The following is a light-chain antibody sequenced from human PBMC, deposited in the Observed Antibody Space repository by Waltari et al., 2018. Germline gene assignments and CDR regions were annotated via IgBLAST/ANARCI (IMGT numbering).Light chain of an antibody. CDR3: MQGTRLPHT. Sequence: DVVMTQSPLSLPVTLGQPASISCRSSQSLVNSDGNTYLSWFQQRPGQSPRRLIYRVSNRNSGVPDRFSGSGSGTDFTLTISRVEAEDVGMYYCMQGTRLPHTFGQGTNLEIK. J-gene: IGKJ2*01. CDR1: QSLVNSDGNTY. CDR2: RVS. V-gene: IGKV2-30*01.